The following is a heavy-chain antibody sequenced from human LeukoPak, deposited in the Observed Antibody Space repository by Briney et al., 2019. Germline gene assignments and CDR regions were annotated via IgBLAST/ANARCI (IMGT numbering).Heavy chain of an antibody. D-gene: IGHD3-22*01. Sequence: GGSPRLSCAASGFTFSSYGMHWVRQAPGKGLEWVAFIRYDGSNKYYADSVKGRFTISRDNSKNTLYLQMNSLRAEDTAAYYCAKDANYYDSSGYPTRKYYFDYWGQGTLVTVSS. CDR1: GFTFSSYG. V-gene: IGHV3-30*02. J-gene: IGHJ4*02. CDR2: IRYDGSNK. CDR3: AKDANYYDSSGYPTRKYYFDY.